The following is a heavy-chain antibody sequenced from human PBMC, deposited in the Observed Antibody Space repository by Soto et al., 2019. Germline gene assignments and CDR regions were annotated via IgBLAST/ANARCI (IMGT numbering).Heavy chain of an antibody. CDR1: GGTFSSYA. D-gene: IGHD5-18*01. CDR3: ARGYSYGYYYYYGMDV. J-gene: IGHJ6*02. Sequence: ASVKVSCKASGGTFSSYAISWVRQAPGQGLEWMGGIIPIFGTANYAQKFQGRVTITADESTSTAYMELSSLRSGDTAVYYCARGYSYGYYYYYGMDVWGQGTTVTVSS. V-gene: IGHV1-69*13. CDR2: IIPIFGTA.